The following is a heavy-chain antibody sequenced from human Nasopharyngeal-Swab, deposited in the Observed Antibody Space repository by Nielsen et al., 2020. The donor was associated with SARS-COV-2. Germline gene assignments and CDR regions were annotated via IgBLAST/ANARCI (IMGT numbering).Heavy chain of an antibody. J-gene: IGHJ4*02. CDR3: AKDSSGYYYGTFDY. D-gene: IGHD3-22*01. CDR2: ISGSGGST. V-gene: IGHV3-23*01. Sequence: WIRQPPGKGLEWVSAISGSGGSTYYADSAKGRFTISRDNSKNTLYLQMNSLRAEDTAVYYCAKDSSGYYYGTFDYWGQGTLVTVSS.